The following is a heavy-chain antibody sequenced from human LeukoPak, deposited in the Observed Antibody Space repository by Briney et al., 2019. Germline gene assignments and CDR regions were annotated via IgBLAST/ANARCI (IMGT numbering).Heavy chain of an antibody. CDR3: ARVFGQWLAVD. V-gene: IGHV1-8*01. J-gene: IGHJ4*02. D-gene: IGHD6-19*01. CDR1: GGTFTTDD. CDR2: ISPGTGKT. Sequence: ASVKVSCKASGGTFTTDDINWVRQASGRGLEWMGLISPGTGKTRYPQKFQGRVTMTRDTSINTVYMELSSLRSEDTAIYYCARVFGQWLAVDWGQGTPVTVSS.